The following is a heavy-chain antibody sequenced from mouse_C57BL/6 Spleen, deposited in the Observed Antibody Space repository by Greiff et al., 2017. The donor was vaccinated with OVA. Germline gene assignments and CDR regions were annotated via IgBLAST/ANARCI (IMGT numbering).Heavy chain of an antibody. CDR2: ISDGGSYT. D-gene: IGHD2-1*01. V-gene: IGHV5-4*01. Sequence: EVKVVESGGGLVKPGGSLKLSCAASGFTFSSYAMSWVRQTPEKRLEWVATISDGGSYTYYPDNVKGRFTISRDNAKNNLYLQMSHLKSEDTAMYYCAREGGYYGNYGYAMDYWGQGTSVTVSS. J-gene: IGHJ4*01. CDR3: AREGGYYGNYGYAMDY. CDR1: GFTFSSYA.